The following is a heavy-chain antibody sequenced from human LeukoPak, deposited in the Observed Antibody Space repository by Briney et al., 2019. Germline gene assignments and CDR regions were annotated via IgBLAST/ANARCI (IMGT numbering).Heavy chain of an antibody. J-gene: IGHJ4*02. V-gene: IGHV4-59*01. D-gene: IGHD5-18*01. CDR1: GGSISSYY. CDR2: IYYSGST. CDR3: ARYARGYSLDY. Sequence: SETLSLTFTVSGGSISSYYWSWIRQPPGKGLEWIGYIYYSGSTNYNPSLKSRVTRSVDTSKNQFSLKLSSVTAADTAVYYCARYARGYSLDYWGQGTLVTVSS.